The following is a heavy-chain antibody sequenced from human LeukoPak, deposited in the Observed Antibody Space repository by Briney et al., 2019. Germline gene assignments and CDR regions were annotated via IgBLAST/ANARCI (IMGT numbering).Heavy chain of an antibody. Sequence: GGSLRLSCAASGFTFRTFGMRWVRQAPGKGLEWVSAISGSGGTTYYADSVTGRFTISRDNSKKTMYLQMMSLRAEDTALYYCAKSEMYCYGGICYPFYYFGGWGKGRTVTASS. CDR3: AKSEMYCYGGICYPFYYFGG. CDR2: ISGSGGTT. D-gene: IGHD2-15*01. V-gene: IGHV3-23*01. J-gene: IGHJ6*04. CDR1: GFTFRTFG.